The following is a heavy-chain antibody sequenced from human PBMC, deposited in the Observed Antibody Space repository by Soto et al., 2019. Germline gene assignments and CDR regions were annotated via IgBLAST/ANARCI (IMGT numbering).Heavy chain of an antibody. CDR1: GGSISSGGYY. J-gene: IGHJ5*02. V-gene: IGHV4-31*03. Sequence: PSETLSLTCTVSGGSISSGGYYWSWIRQHPGKGLEWIGYIYYSGSTYYNPPLKSRVTISVDTSKNQFSLKLSSVTAADTAVYYCARGLIRYYDLLPDHNWFDPWGQGTLVTVSP. CDR3: ARGLIRYYDLLPDHNWFDP. CDR2: IYYSGST. D-gene: IGHD3-9*01.